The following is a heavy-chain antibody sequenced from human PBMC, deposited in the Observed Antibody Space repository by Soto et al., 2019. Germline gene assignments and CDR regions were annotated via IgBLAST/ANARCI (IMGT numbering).Heavy chain of an antibody. CDR3: ARAGSSGYYFQDAFDI. V-gene: IGHV4-30-2*01. D-gene: IGHD3-22*01. CDR2: IYHSGST. Sequence: SETLPLTCTVSGGSIISGDYYWIWIRQPPGKGLEWIGYIYHSGSTYYNPSLKSRVTISVDRSKNQFSLKLSSVTAADTAVYYCARAGSSGYYFQDAFDIWGQGTMVTVSS. J-gene: IGHJ3*02. CDR1: GGSIISGDYY.